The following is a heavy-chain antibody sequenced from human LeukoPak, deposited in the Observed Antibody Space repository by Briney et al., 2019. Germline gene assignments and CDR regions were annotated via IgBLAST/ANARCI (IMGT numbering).Heavy chain of an antibody. J-gene: IGHJ4*02. CDR1: GGSFSGYY. V-gene: IGHV4-34*01. D-gene: IGHD3-10*01. CDR2: INHSGST. CDR3: ARGRAYYYGSGSYYYFDY. Sequence: SETLSLTCAVYGGSFSGYYWSWIRQPPGKALEWIGEINHSGSTNYNPSLKSRVTISVDTSKNQFSLKLSSVTAADTAVYYCARGRAYYYGSGSYYYFDYWGQGTLVTVSS.